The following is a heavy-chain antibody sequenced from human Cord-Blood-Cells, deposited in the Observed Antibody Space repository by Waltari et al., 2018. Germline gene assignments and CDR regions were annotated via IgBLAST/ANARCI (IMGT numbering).Heavy chain of an antibody. Sequence: EVQLLESGGGLVQPGGSLRLSCAASGFTFISYAMTWVRHAPGKGLEWVSAISGSGGSTYYADSVKGRFTISRDNSKNTLYLQMNSLRAEDTAVYYCAKETGYDILTGYYFDYWGQGTLVTVSS. CDR3: AKETGYDILTGYYFDY. CDR1: GFTFISYA. CDR2: ISGSGGST. V-gene: IGHV3-23*01. J-gene: IGHJ4*02. D-gene: IGHD3-9*01.